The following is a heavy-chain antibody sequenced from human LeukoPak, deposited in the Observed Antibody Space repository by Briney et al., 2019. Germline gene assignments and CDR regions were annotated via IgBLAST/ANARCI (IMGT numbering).Heavy chain of an antibody. CDR1: GFTISTNY. D-gene: IGHD3-10*01. CDR2: IYSGDTT. Sequence: GGSLRLSCAASGFTISTNYMSWVRQAPGKGLEWVSVIYSGDTTFYADSVRGKFTISRDNSKNTLYLQMNSLRAEDTAVYYCASILRSSSGYYFDYWGQGTLVTVSS. V-gene: IGHV3-66*01. CDR3: ASILRSSSGYYFDY. J-gene: IGHJ4*02.